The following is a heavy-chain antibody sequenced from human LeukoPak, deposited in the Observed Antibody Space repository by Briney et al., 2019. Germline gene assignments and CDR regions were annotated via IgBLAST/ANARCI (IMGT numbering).Heavy chain of an antibody. D-gene: IGHD1-14*01. V-gene: IGHV1-69*06. CDR2: IIPIFDTP. CDR3: AREYPYSRGFDY. Sequence: ASVKVSCKASGGTFSNYAISWVRQAPGQGLEWMGGIIPIFDTPNFAQKFQGRVTITADKSTSTAYMELSRLRSEDTAVYYCAREYPYSRGFDYWGQGTLVTVSS. J-gene: IGHJ4*02. CDR1: GGTFSNYA.